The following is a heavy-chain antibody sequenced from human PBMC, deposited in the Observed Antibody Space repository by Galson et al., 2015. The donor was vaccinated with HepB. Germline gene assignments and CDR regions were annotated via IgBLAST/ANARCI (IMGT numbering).Heavy chain of an antibody. D-gene: IGHD6-13*01. Sequence: SLRLSCAASGFTFDDYAMHWVRQAPGKGLEWVSGINWNSGIIGYADSVKGRFTISRDNAKNSLYLQMNSLRAEDTAFYYCAKDLAAALGNWGQGTLVTVSS. J-gene: IGHJ4*02. CDR1: GFTFDDYA. V-gene: IGHV3-9*01. CDR3: AKDLAAALGN. CDR2: INWNSGII.